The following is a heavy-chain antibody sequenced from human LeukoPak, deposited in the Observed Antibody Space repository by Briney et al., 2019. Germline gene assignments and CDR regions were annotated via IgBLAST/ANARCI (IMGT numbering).Heavy chain of an antibody. V-gene: IGHV3-30-3*01. J-gene: IGHJ4*02. CDR2: ISYDGSNK. Sequence: GGSLRLSCAASGFTFSTYTMHWVRQAPGKGLEWVAVISYDGSNKYYADSVKGRFTISRDNSKTTLYVQMNSLRAEDTAVYYCAREGTGTIDYWGQGTLVTVSS. D-gene: IGHD1-1*01. CDR3: AREGTGTIDY. CDR1: GFTFSTYT.